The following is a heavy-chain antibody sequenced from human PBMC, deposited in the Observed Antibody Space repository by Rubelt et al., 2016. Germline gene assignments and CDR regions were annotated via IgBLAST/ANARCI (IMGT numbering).Heavy chain of an antibody. CDR1: SYA. J-gene: IGHJ4*02. CDR2: ISSSSSLI. D-gene: IGHD5-18*01. V-gene: IGHV3-48*01. Sequence: SYAMSWVRQAPGKGLEWVSHISSSSSLIYYADSVKGRFTVSRDNAKNSLYLQMNSLRADDTAVYYCARGRGSTYGYEDYWGQGTLVTVSS. CDR3: ARGRGSTYGYEDY.